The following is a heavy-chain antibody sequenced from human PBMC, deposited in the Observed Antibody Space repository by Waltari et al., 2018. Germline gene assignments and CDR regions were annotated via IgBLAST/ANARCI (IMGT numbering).Heavy chain of an antibody. V-gene: IGHV3-13*01. Sequence: EVQLAESGGDLVQPGGSLSLSCAASDITFRNYDIHWVRRRPGRGLEWVSVTDSGGDTYYVASVKGRFTVSRENAKKSLYLQMNSLRAEDTAVYYCTRWNPYYVAFDMWGQGTMVTVSS. CDR2: TDSGGDT. J-gene: IGHJ3*02. CDR3: TRWNPYYVAFDM. D-gene: IGHD3-10*01. CDR1: DITFRNYD.